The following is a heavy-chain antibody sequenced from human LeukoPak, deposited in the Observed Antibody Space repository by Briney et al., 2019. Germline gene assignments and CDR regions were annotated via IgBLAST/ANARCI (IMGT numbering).Heavy chain of an antibody. CDR1: GFTFSAYN. Sequence: GRSLRLSCAASGFTFSAYNLNWVRQAPGKGLEWIAAIGGSDGRTYYADFVKGRFTISRDNSKNPLYLQMNSLRAEDTAVYYCAKDGSYYFDYWGQGTLVTVSS. J-gene: IGHJ4*02. CDR2: IGGSDGRT. CDR3: AKDGSYYFDY. V-gene: IGHV3-23*01.